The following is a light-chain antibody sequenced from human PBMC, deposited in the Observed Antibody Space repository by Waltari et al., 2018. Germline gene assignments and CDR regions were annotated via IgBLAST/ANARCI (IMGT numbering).Light chain of an antibody. CDR3: SSYTRYSTLG. CDR2: DVG. CDR1: SGHVASYNF. V-gene: IGLV2-14*03. J-gene: IGLJ1*01. Sequence: QSALLQPASVSVSPGQAITLSCTGTSGHVASYNFVPWFQQLHGKAPKLMIYDVGNLPSGVSYRCSCSKSGNTASLTISGLQAEDEADYYCSSYTRYSTLGFGTGTKVTVL.